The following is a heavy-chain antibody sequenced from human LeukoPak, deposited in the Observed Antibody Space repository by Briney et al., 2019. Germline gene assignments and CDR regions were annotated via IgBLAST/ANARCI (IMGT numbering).Heavy chain of an antibody. CDR3: ARGMITFGGVMPIDY. CDR1: GGSFSGYY. V-gene: IGHV4-34*01. CDR2: INHSGST. D-gene: IGHD3-16*01. Sequence: ETLSLTCAVYGGSFSGYYWSWIRQPPGKGLEWIGEINHSGSTNYNPSLKSRVTISVDTSKNQFSLKLSSVTAADTAVYYCARGMITFGGVMPIDYWGQGTLVTVSS. J-gene: IGHJ4*02.